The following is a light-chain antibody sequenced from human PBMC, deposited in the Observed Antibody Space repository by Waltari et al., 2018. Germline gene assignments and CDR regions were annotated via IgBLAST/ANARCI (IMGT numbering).Light chain of an antibody. CDR3: QSYDSSLSGSV. CDR1: SSHIGAGYD. J-gene: IGLJ3*02. Sequence: QSVLTQPPSVSGAPGQRVTISCTGSSSHIGAGYDVLWYQPLPGTAPKPLIYGDSNRPSGVPARVAGSKAGTSASLAITGLQAEDEADYYCQSYDSSLSGSVFGGGTKLTVL. V-gene: IGLV1-40*01. CDR2: GDS.